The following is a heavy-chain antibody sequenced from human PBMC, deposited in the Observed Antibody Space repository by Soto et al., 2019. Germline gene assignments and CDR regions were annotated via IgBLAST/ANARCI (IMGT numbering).Heavy chain of an antibody. CDR1: GDTFTTYD. V-gene: IGHV1-8*01. CDR2: INPNSGNI. Sequence: ASVKVSCKASGDTFTTYDINWVRQATGHGLEWMGWINPNSGNIGYAQRFQGRVTMTRDTAIRTAYMEVSSLRSDDTAVYYCARGRASGSYYLLDYWGQGTLVTVFS. J-gene: IGHJ4*02. CDR3: ARGRASGSYYLLDY. D-gene: IGHD3-10*01.